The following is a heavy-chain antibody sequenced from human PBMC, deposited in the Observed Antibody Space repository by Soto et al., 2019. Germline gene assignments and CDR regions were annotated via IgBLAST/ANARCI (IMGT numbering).Heavy chain of an antibody. CDR3: AKDLMPYIAAAAYYFDY. Sequence: QVQLVESGGGVVQPGRSLRLSCAASGFTFSSYGMHWVRQAPGKGLEWVAVISYDGSNKYYADSVKGRFTISRDNSKNTLYLQMNSLRAEDTAVYYCAKDLMPYIAAAAYYFDYWGQGTLVTVSS. CDR2: ISYDGSNK. CDR1: GFTFSSYG. D-gene: IGHD6-13*01. J-gene: IGHJ4*02. V-gene: IGHV3-30*18.